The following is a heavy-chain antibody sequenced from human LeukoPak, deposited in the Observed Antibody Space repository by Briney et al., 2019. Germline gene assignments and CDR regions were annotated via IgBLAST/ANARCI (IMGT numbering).Heavy chain of an antibody. Sequence: ASVKVSCKVSGYTLTVLSMHWVRQAPGKELEWMGGFDPEDGETIYAQKFQGRVTMTEDTSTDTAYMELSSLRSEDTAVDYCATRSIPGGIAAAGTPSDYWGQGTLVTVSS. CDR2: FDPEDGET. CDR1: GYTLTVLS. CDR3: ATRSIPGGIAAAGTPSDY. D-gene: IGHD6-13*01. J-gene: IGHJ4*02. V-gene: IGHV1-24*01.